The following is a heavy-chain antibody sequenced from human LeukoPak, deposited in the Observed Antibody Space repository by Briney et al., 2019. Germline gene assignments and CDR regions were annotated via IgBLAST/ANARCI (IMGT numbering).Heavy chain of an antibody. CDR3: ARNILGSDTFDI. Sequence: KASETLSLTCTVSGGSISSGGHYWRWIRQHPGRGLEWIEYIYLSGSTYYNPSLKSRVTISLDTSKNQFSLKLNSVTAADTAIYYCARNILGSDTFDIWGQGTLVTVSS. J-gene: IGHJ3*02. CDR1: GGSISSGGHY. CDR2: IYLSGST. D-gene: IGHD7-27*01. V-gene: IGHV4-31*03.